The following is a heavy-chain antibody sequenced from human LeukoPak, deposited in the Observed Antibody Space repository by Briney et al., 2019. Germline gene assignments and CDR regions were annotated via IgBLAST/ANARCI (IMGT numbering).Heavy chain of an antibody. CDR1: GFIFSSYW. CDR2: IKSDESTT. Sequence: GGSLRLSCAASGFIFSSYWMHWVRQAPGKGLVWVARIKSDESTTSYADSVKGRFTISRDNAKNTLYLQMNSLRAEDTAVYYCVRRAFDSSGNYPFDPWGQGTLVTVSS. J-gene: IGHJ5*02. V-gene: IGHV3-74*01. CDR3: VRRAFDSSGNYPFDP. D-gene: IGHD3-22*01.